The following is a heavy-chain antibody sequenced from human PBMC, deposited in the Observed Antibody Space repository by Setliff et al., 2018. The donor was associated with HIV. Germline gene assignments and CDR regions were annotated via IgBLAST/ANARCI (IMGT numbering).Heavy chain of an antibody. Sequence: SETLSLTCTVSGGSIRTGAYYWGWIRQPPGKGLEWIGSIYYDGRTFYKPSLTSRLTISVDTSKNQFSLSLNSVTAADTAVYCCARGGAVSADFDSWGQGTLVTVSS. J-gene: IGHJ5*01. CDR1: GGSIRTGAYY. V-gene: IGHV4-39*07. D-gene: IGHD3-16*01. CDR2: IYYDGRT. CDR3: ARGGAVSADFDS.